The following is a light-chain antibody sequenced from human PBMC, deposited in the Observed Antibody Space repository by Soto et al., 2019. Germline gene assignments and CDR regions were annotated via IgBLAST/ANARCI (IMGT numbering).Light chain of an antibody. J-gene: IGLJ3*02. CDR3: QSYDNSLSGSWV. V-gene: IGLV1-40*01. Sequence: QSVLTQPPSVSGAPGQRVTISCTGNASNIGAGYEVHWYQQPPGKAPKLLISGHNIRPSGVPDRFFGSKSGTSASLAINGLQAEDEAHYYCQSYDNSLSGSWVFGGGTKLTVL. CDR1: ASNIGAGYE. CDR2: GHN.